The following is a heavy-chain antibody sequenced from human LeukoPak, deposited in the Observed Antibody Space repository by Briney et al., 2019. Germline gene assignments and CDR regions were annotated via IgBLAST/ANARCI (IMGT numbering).Heavy chain of an antibody. CDR3: ARTASSSGYSSSWLYYFDY. CDR1: GGSISSYY. J-gene: IGHJ4*02. CDR2: IYYSGST. Sequence: SETLSLACTVSGGSISSYYWNWIRQPPGKGLEWIGYIYYSGSTNYNPSLKSRVTISVDTSKNQFSLKLGSVTAADTGVYYCARTASSSGYSSSWLYYFDYWGQGTLVTVSS. V-gene: IGHV4-59*01. D-gene: IGHD6-13*01.